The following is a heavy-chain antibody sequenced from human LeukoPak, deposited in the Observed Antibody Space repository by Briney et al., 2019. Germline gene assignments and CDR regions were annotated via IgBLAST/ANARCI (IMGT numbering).Heavy chain of an antibody. J-gene: IGHJ4*02. Sequence: GGSLRLSCATSGFTFSTYAIHWVRQAPGKGLEWVAAIWYDGSNQYYPDSVKGRLSISRDNSKNTLYLQMNSLRAEDTAVYYCIRDLFDDYSLDYWGQGALVTVSS. CDR2: IWYDGSNQ. V-gene: IGHV3-33*01. CDR3: IRDLFDDYSLDY. D-gene: IGHD3-16*01. CDR1: GFTFSTYA.